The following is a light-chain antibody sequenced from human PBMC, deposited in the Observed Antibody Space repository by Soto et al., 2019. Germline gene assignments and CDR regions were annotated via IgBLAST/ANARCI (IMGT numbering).Light chain of an antibody. J-gene: IGKJ2*01. CDR3: QQSYSIPLT. CDR2: DTS. CDR1: QGIGST. Sequence: EIVMTQSPATLSVSPGEGATLSCRASQGIGSTLAWYQQKPGQTPRLLIYDTSIRATGVPARFRGSASGTEFTLTITSLQSEDFATYYCQQSYSIPLTFAQGTNLEIK. V-gene: IGKV3-15*01.